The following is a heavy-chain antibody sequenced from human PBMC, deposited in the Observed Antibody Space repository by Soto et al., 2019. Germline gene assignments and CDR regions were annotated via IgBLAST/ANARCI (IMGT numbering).Heavy chain of an antibody. J-gene: IGHJ4*02. Sequence: PSETLSLTCAVYGGSFSGYYWSWIRQPPGKGLEWIGEINHSGSTNYNPSLKSRVAISVDTSKNQFSLKLSSVTAADTAVYYCARGLGSSNIKLNYFDYWGQGTLVTVSS. V-gene: IGHV4-34*01. CDR3: ARGLGSSNIKLNYFDY. CDR2: INHSGST. CDR1: GGSFSGYY. D-gene: IGHD6-13*01.